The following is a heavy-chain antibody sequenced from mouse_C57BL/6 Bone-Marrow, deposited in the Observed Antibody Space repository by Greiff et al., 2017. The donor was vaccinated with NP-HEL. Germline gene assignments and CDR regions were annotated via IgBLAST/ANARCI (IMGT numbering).Heavy chain of an antibody. Sequence: EVMLVQSGEGLVKPGGSLKLSCAASGFTFSSYAMSWVRQTPEKRLEWVAYISSGGDYIYYADTVKGRFTISRDNARNTLYLQMSSLKSEDTAMYYCTRGLYWYFDVWGTGTTVTVSS. D-gene: IGHD3-1*01. CDR2: ISSGGDYI. V-gene: IGHV5-9-1*02. CDR3: TRGLYWYFDV. CDR1: GFTFSSYA. J-gene: IGHJ1*03.